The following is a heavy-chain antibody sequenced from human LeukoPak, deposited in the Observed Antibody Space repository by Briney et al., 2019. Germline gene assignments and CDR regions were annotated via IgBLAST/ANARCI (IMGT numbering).Heavy chain of an antibody. CDR1: GGSISSYY. V-gene: IGHV4-59*01. CDR2: IYYSGST. CDR3: ARERSYDSSGYYYKSYYFDY. Sequence: SETLSLTCTVSGGSISSYYWSWIRQPPGKGLEWIGYIYYSGSTNYNPSLKSRVTISVDTSKNQFSLKLSSVTAADTALYYCARERSYDSSGYYYKSYYFDYWGQGTLVTVSS. D-gene: IGHD3-22*01. J-gene: IGHJ4*02.